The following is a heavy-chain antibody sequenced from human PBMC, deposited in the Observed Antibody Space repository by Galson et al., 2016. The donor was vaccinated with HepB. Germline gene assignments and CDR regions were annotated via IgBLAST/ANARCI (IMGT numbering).Heavy chain of an antibody. Sequence: PALVKPTQTLTLTCTFSGFSLITNGMRVNWIRQPPGKALEWLARIDWDDDKLYSTSLKTRPTISKDTSKTQVVLTMTNMELVDTATYFCARTRYCNSSSCPGLFDVWGQGTTVTVSS. V-gene: IGHV2-70*04. D-gene: IGHD2-15*01. J-gene: IGHJ6*02. CDR1: GFSLITNGMR. CDR2: IDWDDDK. CDR3: ARTRYCNSSSCPGLFDV.